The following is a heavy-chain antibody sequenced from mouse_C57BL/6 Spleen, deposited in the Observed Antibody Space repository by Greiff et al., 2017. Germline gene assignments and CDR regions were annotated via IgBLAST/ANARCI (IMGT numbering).Heavy chain of an antibody. CDR2: IYPGDGDT. J-gene: IGHJ2*01. CDR3: ASSIYCDCDGAMDFDY. CDR1: GYAFTSYW. D-gene: IGHD2-4*01. V-gene: IGHV1-80*01. Sequence: VQLQQSGAELVKPGASVKISCKASGYAFTSYWMNWVKQRPGKGLEWIGQIYPGDGDTNYNGKFKAKATLTADKSSSTAYMQLSSLTSEDAAVYCCASSIYCDCDGAMDFDYWGQGTTLTVSS.